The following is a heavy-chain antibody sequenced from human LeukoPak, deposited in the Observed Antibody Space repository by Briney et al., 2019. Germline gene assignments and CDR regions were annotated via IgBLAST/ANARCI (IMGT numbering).Heavy chain of an antibody. CDR2: INPNSGGT. D-gene: IGHD4-17*01. V-gene: IGHV1-2*02. J-gene: IGHJ4*02. CDR3: ARVERASNYGFGLFASDNNFDY. Sequence: ASVKVSCKASGYTFTGYYMHWVRQAPGQGLEWMGWINPNSGGTNYAQKFQGRVTMTRDTTISTAYMELSRLRSDDTAVYYCARVERASNYGFGLFASDNNFDYWGQGTLVTVSS. CDR1: GYTFTGYY.